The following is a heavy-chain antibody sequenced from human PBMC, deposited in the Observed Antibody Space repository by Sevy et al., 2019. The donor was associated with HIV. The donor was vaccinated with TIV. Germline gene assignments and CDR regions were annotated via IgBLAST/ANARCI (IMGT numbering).Heavy chain of an antibody. V-gene: IGHV4-30-2*01. J-gene: IGHJ4*02. CDR1: GGSISSGCSS. Sequence: SETLSLTCAVSGGSISSGCSSWSWIRQPPGKGLEWIGYIFHSGSTYYNPSLKSRVTISVDRSKNQFSLKLSSVTAADTAVYYCARDKGDFGYFDYWGQGTRVAVSS. CDR3: ARDKGDFGYFDY. CDR2: IFHSGST. D-gene: IGHD2-21*01.